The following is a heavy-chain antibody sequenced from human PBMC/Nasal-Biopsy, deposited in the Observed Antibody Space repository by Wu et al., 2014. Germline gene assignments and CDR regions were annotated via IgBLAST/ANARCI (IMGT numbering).Heavy chain of an antibody. Sequence: SCAASGFTFSGSVMHWVRQASGKGLEWVGRIRTKANSYATAYAASLKGRFIISRDDSMNTVYLEVNSLRAEDTAVYYCVSGYDSSAYGGYWGQGTLVTVSS. D-gene: IGHD3-22*01. J-gene: IGHJ4*02. CDR3: VSGYDSSAYGGY. V-gene: IGHV3-73*01. CDR1: GFTFSGSV. CDR2: IRTKANSYAT.